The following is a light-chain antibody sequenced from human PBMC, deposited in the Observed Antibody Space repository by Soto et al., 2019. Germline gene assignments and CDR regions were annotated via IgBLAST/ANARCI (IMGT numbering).Light chain of an antibody. Sequence: EILLTQSPATLSVSPGETATLSCRASQNVLSDLAWYQQKPGQAPRLLVYGATTRATDAPAKFRGRGSGTEFSLTISSLQSEDSATYYCQQYGRSPFTFGPGTKVDIK. V-gene: IGKV3-15*01. CDR3: QQYGRSPFT. CDR2: GAT. CDR1: QNVLSD. J-gene: IGKJ3*01.